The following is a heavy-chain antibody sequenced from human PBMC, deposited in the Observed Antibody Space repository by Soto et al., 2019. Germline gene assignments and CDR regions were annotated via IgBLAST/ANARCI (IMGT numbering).Heavy chain of an antibody. J-gene: IGHJ6*02. CDR3: AKINAPRGDYYDYYGMDV. V-gene: IGHV3-30*18. Sequence: GGSLRLSCAASGFTFSSYGMHWVRQAPGKGLEWVAVISYDGSNKYYADSVKGRFTISRDNSKNTLYLQMNSLRAEDTAVYYCAKINAPRGDYYDYYGMDVWGQGTTVTVSS. CDR1: GFTFSSYG. D-gene: IGHD3-10*01. CDR2: ISYDGSNK.